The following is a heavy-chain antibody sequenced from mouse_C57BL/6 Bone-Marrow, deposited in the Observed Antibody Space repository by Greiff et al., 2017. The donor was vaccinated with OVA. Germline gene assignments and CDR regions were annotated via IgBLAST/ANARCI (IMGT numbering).Heavy chain of an antibody. Sequence: VQGVESGAELVKPGASVKLSCKASGYTFTSYGISWVKQRTGQGLEWIGEIYPRSGNTYYNEKFKGKATLTADKSSSTAYMELRSLTSEDSAVYFCALITTVVATSDYWGQGTTLTVSS. J-gene: IGHJ2*01. CDR3: ALITTVVATSDY. D-gene: IGHD1-1*01. CDR1: GYTFTSYG. CDR2: IYPRSGNT. V-gene: IGHV1-81*01.